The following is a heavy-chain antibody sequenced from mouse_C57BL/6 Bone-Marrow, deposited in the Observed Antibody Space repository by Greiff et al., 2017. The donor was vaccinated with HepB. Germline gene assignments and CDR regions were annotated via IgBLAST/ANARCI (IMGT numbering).Heavy chain of an antibody. Sequence: VQLKQSGPVLVKPGASVKMSCKASGYTFTDYYMNWVKQSHGKSLEWIGVINPYNGGTSYNQKFKGKATLTVDKSSSTAYMELNSLTSEDSAVYYCAREDYYYGSSSWFAYWGQGTLVTVSA. V-gene: IGHV1-19*01. D-gene: IGHD1-1*01. CDR2: INPYNGGT. CDR1: GYTFTDYY. J-gene: IGHJ3*01. CDR3: AREDYYYGSSSWFAY.